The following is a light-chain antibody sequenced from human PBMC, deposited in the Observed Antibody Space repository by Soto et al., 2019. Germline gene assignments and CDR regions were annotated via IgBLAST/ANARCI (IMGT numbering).Light chain of an antibody. CDR3: QQSFTTPQT. CDR2: VAS. J-gene: IGKJ4*01. CDR1: QSINIY. Sequence: IQMTQSPSSLSASVGDSVTITCRASQSINIYLSWYQQKPGKAPKLLINVASTLQGGVPSRFSGSWSGTEFTLAISSLQPEDSATYYCQQSFTTPQTFGGGTKVDIK. V-gene: IGKV1-39*01.